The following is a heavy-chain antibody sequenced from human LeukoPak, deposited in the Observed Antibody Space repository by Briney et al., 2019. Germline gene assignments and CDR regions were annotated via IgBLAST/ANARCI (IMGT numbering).Heavy chain of an antibody. J-gene: IGHJ4*02. CDR2: ISYDEDNK. V-gene: IGHV3-30*09. CDR3: ARSPTRSLRVGEFDF. CDR1: GFPFSYYS. D-gene: IGHD1-26*01. Sequence: GGSLRLSCAASGFPFSYYSTHWVRQAPGKGLEWVAVISYDEDNKYYADSVKGRFAISRDDSKDTLYLQMNSLRAGDTAVYYCARSPTRSLRVGEFDFWGQGTLVTVSS.